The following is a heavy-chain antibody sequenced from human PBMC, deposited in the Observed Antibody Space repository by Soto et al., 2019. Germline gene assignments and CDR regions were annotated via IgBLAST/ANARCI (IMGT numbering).Heavy chain of an antibody. J-gene: IGHJ1*01. CDR2: ISYDGSNK. CDR3: ASGDTICGASFKY. V-gene: IGHV3-30-3*01. CDR1: GFTFSSYA. D-gene: IGHD3-3*01. Sequence: QVQLVESGGGVVQPGRSLRLSCAASGFTFSSYAMHWVRQAPGKGLEWVAVISYDGSNKYYADSVKGRITISRDNSKNTLYLQMNSLRAEDTSVYYCASGDTICGASFKYWGQGTLVTVAS.